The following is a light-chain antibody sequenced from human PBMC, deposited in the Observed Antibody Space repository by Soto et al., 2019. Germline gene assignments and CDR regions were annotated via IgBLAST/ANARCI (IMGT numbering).Light chain of an antibody. CDR2: TNN. J-gene: IGLJ2*01. CDR1: SSNIGSNT. Sequence: QPVLTQPPSASGTPGQRVTISCSGSSSNIGSNTVNWYQQLPGTAPKLLICTNNQRPSGVPDRFSGSKSGTSASLAISGLQSEDEADYYCAAWDVSLNGVVFGGGTKLTVL. CDR3: AAWDVSLNGVV. V-gene: IGLV1-44*01.